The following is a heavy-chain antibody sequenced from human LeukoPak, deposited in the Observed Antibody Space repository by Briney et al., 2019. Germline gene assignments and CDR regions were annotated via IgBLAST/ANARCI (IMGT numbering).Heavy chain of an antibody. V-gene: IGHV1-2*02. CDR2: INPHSGGA. D-gene: IGHD1-1*01. J-gene: IGHJ4*02. Sequence: ASVMVSCKASGYTFTGYYLHWVRQAPGQGLEWMGRINPHSGGANYAQKFQGRVTMTRDTSISTAYMELTRLRSDDTAVYYCAILVNWSPPPFDYWGQGTLVTVSS. CDR3: AILVNWSPPPFDY. CDR1: GYTFTGYY.